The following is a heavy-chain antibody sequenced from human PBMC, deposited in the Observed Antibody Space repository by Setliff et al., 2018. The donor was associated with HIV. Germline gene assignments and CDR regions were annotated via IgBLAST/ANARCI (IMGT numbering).Heavy chain of an antibody. Sequence: SETLSLTCNVSGFSFRNSFYNWGWIRQPPGKGLEWIGTIYYSGTTYYNPSLKSRVTMSIDTSQNQFSLKLTSVTATETAVYYCARHRYSSSINWFDPWGQGTLVTVSS. CDR3: ARHRYSSSINWFDP. V-gene: IGHV4-39*01. CDR2: IYYSGTT. J-gene: IGHJ5*02. D-gene: IGHD6-13*01. CDR1: GFSFRNSFYN.